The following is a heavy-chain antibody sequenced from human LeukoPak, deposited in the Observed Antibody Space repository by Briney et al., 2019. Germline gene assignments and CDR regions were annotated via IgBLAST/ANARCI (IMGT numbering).Heavy chain of an antibody. D-gene: IGHD4-23*01. CDR2: IRYDGSKT. CDR3: AKDLKGGNSDWFDP. V-gene: IGHV3-30*02. J-gene: IGHJ5*02. Sequence: GGSLRLSCAASGFSFSSYAMSWVRQAPGRGLEWVAFIRYDGSKTHYGDSVKGRFTISRDNSKNTLYLQMNSLRPEDTAVYYCAKDLKGGNSDWFDPWGQGTLVTVSS. CDR1: GFSFSSYA.